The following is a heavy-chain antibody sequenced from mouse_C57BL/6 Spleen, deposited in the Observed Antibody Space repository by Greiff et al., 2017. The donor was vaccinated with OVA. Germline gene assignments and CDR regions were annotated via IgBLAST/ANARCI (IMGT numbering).Heavy chain of an antibody. CDR1: GYSFTGYY. Sequence: VQLKQSGPELVKPGASVKISCKASGYSFTGYYMNWVKQSPEKSLEWIGEINPSTGGTTYNQKFKAKATLTVDKSSSTAYMQLKSLTSEDSAVYYCARIQGAMDYWGQGTSVTVSS. J-gene: IGHJ4*01. CDR2: INPSTGGT. V-gene: IGHV1-42*01. CDR3: ARIQGAMDY.